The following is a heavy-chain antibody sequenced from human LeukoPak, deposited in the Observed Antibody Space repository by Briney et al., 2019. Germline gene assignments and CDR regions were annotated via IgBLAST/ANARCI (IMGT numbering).Heavy chain of an antibody. V-gene: IGHV3-23*01. J-gene: IGHJ3*02. Sequence: GGSLRLSCAASGFTFSSYAMSWVRQAPGKGLEWVSAISGSGGSTYYADSVKGRFTISRDNSKNTLYLQMNSLRAEDTAVYYCAKAIGITIFGVAKGNAFDIWGQGTMVTVSS. CDR1: GFTFSSYA. CDR2: ISGSGGST. D-gene: IGHD3-3*01. CDR3: AKAIGITIFGVAKGNAFDI.